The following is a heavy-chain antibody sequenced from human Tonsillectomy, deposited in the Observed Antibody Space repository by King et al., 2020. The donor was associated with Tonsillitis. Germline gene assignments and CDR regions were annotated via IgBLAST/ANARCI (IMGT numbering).Heavy chain of an antibody. V-gene: IGHV3-9*01. Sequence: VQLVESGGGLVQPGRSLRLSCAASGFTFDDYAMHWVRQAPGKGLEWVSGISWNSGSIGYADSVKGRFTISRDNAKNSLYLQMNSLRAEDTALYYCAKDKVGYCSGGSCYSSWFDPWGQGTLVTVSS. CDR3: AKDKVGYCSGGSCYSSWFDP. D-gene: IGHD2-15*01. CDR1: GFTFDDYA. J-gene: IGHJ5*02. CDR2: ISWNSGSI.